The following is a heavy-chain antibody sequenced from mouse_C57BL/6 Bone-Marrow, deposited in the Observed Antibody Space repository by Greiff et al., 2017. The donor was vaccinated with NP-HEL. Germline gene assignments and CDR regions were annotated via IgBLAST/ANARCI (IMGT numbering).Heavy chain of an antibody. Sequence: QVQLQQPGAELVKPGASVKLSCKASGYTFTSYWMQWVKQRPGQGLEWIGEIDPSDSYTNYNQKFKGKATLTVDTSSSTAYMQLSSLTSEDSAVYYCARGEGYSRNYWGQGTTLTVSS. J-gene: IGHJ2*01. CDR2: IDPSDSYT. CDR3: ARGEGYSRNY. D-gene: IGHD3-1*01. CDR1: GYTFTSYW. V-gene: IGHV1-50*01.